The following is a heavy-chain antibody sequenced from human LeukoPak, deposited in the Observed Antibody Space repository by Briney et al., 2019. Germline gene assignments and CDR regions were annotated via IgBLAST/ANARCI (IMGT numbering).Heavy chain of an antibody. CDR3: ARYGSGSYYYYYYMDV. Sequence: SETLSLTCTVSGGSISSYYWSWIRQPPGKGLEWIGYISYSGITNYNPSLKSRVTISVDTSKNQFSLKLSSVTAADTAVYYCARYGSGSYYYYYYMDVWGKGTTVTISS. CDR2: ISYSGIT. D-gene: IGHD3-10*01. J-gene: IGHJ6*03. V-gene: IGHV4-59*01. CDR1: GGSISSYY.